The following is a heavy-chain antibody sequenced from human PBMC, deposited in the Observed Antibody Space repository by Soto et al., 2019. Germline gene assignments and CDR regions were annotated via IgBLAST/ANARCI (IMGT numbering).Heavy chain of an antibody. Sequence: SETLSLTCTVSGGSISSGGYYWSWIRQHPGKGLEWIGYIYYSGSTYYNPSLKSRVTISVDTSKNQFSLKLSSVTAADTAVYYCARDRGWGSSAITAGFDYWGQGTLVTVSS. CDR2: IYYSGST. J-gene: IGHJ4*02. D-gene: IGHD6-19*01. V-gene: IGHV4-31*03. CDR1: GGSISSGGYY. CDR3: ARDRGWGSSAITAGFDY.